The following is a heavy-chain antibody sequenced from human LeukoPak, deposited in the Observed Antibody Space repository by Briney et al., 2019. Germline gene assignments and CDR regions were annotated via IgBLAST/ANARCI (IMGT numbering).Heavy chain of an antibody. Sequence: GGSLRLSCAASRFTFSNYWMSWVRQAPGKGLEWVANIKPDGGEKYYVDSVKGRFTISRDNAKNSLFLQMDSLRAEDTAVYYCAREAYWGQGTLVTVSS. J-gene: IGHJ4*02. V-gene: IGHV3-7*01. CDR1: RFTFSNYW. CDR3: AREAY. CDR2: IKPDGGEK.